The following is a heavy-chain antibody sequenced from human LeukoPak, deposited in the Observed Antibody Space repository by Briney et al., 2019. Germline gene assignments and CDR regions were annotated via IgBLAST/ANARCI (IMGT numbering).Heavy chain of an antibody. V-gene: IGHV4-61*02. CDR1: GGSISSGSYY. CDR2: IYTSGST. CDR3: AREGLRFLAFDP. J-gene: IGHJ5*02. Sequence: SQNLSLTCTVSGGSISSGSYYWSWIRQPAGKGLEWIGRIYTSGSTNYNPSLKSRVTISVDTSKNQFSLKLSSVTAADTAVYYCAREGLRFLAFDPWGQGTLVTVSS. D-gene: IGHD3-3*01.